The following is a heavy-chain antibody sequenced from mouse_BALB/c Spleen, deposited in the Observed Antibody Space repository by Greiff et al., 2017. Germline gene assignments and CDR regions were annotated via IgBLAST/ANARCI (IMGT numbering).Heavy chain of an antibody. V-gene: IGHV5-6*01. CDR1: GFTFSSYG. CDR2: ISSGGSYT. CDR3: ARVYYDYDGAGYAMDY. J-gene: IGHJ4*01. Sequence: EVKLMESGGDLVKPGGSLKLSCAASGFTFSSYGMSWVRQTPDKRLEWVATISSGGSYTYYPDSVKGRFTISRDNAKNTLYLQMSSLKSEDTAMYYCARVYYDYDGAGYAMDYWGQGTSVTVSS. D-gene: IGHD2-4*01.